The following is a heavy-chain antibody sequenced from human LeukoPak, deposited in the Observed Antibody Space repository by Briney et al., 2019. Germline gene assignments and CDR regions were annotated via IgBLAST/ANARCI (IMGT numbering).Heavy chain of an antibody. J-gene: IGHJ5*02. CDR3: ARGASGSSP. D-gene: IGHD1-26*01. Sequence: SETLSLTCAVYGGSFSGYYWSWIRQPPGKGLEWIGEINHSGSTSYNPSLKSRVTISVDTSKNQFSLKLSSVTAADTAVYYCARGASGSSPWGQGTLVTVSS. V-gene: IGHV4-34*01. CDR1: GGSFSGYY. CDR2: INHSGST.